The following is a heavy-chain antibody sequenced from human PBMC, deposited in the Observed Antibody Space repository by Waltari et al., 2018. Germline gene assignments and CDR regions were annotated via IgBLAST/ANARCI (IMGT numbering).Heavy chain of an antibody. Sequence: EVQLVESGGGLVQPGGSLRLSCAASGFTFSNYWMTWVRQAPGKGLEWVASINQDGTGKYHLDSVKCRFTISRDNAKISLYRQMNSRRAEDTAVYYCARDPTRRFDCWGQGTLVTVSS. CDR2: INQDGTGK. J-gene: IGHJ4*02. CDR1: GFTFSNYW. V-gene: IGHV3-7*04. CDR3: ARDPTRRFDC.